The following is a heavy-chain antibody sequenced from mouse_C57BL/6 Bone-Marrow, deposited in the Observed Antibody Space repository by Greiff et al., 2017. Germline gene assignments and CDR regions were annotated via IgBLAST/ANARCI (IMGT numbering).Heavy chain of an antibody. V-gene: IGHV1-81*01. Sequence: QVQLQQSGAELARPGASVKLSCKASGYTFTSYGISWVKQRTGQGLEWIGEIYPRSGNTHYNEKFKGKATLTADKSSSTAYMELRSLTSEDSAVYFCAREGYSWYFDVWGTGTTVTVSS. CDR3: AREGYSWYFDV. D-gene: IGHD2-3*01. CDR2: IYPRSGNT. CDR1: GYTFTSYG. J-gene: IGHJ1*03.